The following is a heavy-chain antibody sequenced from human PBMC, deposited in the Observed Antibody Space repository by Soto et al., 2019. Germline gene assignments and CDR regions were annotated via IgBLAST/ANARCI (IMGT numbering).Heavy chain of an antibody. CDR2: ISSSSSYI. CDR3: ARRTAAPSADFDY. J-gene: IGHJ4*02. CDR1: GFTFSSYS. Sequence: GGSLRLSCAASGFTFSSYSMNWVRQAPGKGLEWVSSISSSSSYIYYADSVKGRFTISRDNAKNSLYLQMNSLRAEDTAVYYCARRTAAPSADFDYWGQGTLVTVSS. V-gene: IGHV3-21*01. D-gene: IGHD6-13*01.